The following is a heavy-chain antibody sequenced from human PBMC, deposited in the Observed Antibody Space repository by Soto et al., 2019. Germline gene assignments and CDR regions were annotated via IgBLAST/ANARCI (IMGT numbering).Heavy chain of an antibody. CDR1: GGTFSSYA. V-gene: IGHV1-69*13. D-gene: IGHD3-22*01. J-gene: IGHJ5*02. CDR2: IIPIFGTA. Sequence: SVKVSCKASGGTFSSYAISWVRQAPGQGLEWMGGIIPIFGTANYAQKFQGRVTITADESTSTAYMELSSLRSEDTAVYYCARSYLDSSGYYYLEAPDLWGQGTLVTVSS. CDR3: ARSYLDSSGYYYLEAPDL.